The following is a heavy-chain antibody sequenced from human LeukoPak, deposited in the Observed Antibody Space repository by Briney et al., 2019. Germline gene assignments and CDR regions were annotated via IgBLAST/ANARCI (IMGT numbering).Heavy chain of an antibody. Sequence: GGSLRLFCAASGFTFSSYSMNWVRQAPGKGLEWVSSISSSSSYIYYADSVKGRFTISRDNAKNSLYLQMNSLRAEDTAVYYCASSMGYCSSTSCYFDYWGQGTLVTVSS. CDR2: ISSSSSYI. CDR3: ASSMGYCSSTSCYFDY. D-gene: IGHD2-2*01. J-gene: IGHJ4*02. V-gene: IGHV3-21*01. CDR1: GFTFSSYS.